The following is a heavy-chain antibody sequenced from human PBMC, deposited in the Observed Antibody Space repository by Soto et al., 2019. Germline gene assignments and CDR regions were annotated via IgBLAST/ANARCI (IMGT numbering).Heavy chain of an antibody. CDR1: GYTFTSYG. J-gene: IGHJ6*02. V-gene: IGHV1-8*02. CDR3: ATVEYSSSWYYYGMDV. D-gene: IGHD6-6*01. Sequence: ASVKVSCKASGYTFTSYGINWVRQATGQGLEWMGWMNPNSGNTGYAQKFQGSVTMTRNTSISTAYMELSSLRSEDTAVYYCATVEYSSSWYYYGMDVWGQGTTVTVSS. CDR2: MNPNSGNT.